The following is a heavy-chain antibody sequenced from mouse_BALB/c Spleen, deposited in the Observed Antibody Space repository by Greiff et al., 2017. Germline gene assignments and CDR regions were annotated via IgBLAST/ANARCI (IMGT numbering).Heavy chain of an antibody. Sequence: EVKLMESGGGLVKPGGSLKLSCAASGFTFSSYAMSWVRQTPEKRLEWVASISSGGSTYYPDSVKGRFTISRDNARNILYLQMSSLRSEDTAMYYCARWYGKGAMDYWGQGTSVTVSS. V-gene: IGHV5-6-5*01. J-gene: IGHJ4*01. D-gene: IGHD2-10*02. CDR3: ARWYGKGAMDY. CDR1: GFTFSSYA. CDR2: ISSGGST.